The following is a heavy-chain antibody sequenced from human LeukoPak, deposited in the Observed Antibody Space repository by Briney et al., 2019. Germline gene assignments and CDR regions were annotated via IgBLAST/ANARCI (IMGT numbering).Heavy chain of an antibody. J-gene: IGHJ5*02. CDR2: ISGSGGST. CDR3: AKDSTIFGVVIPTNWFDP. D-gene: IGHD3-3*01. CDR1: GFTFSSYA. V-gene: IGHV3-23*01. Sequence: GGSLRLSCAASGFTFSSYAMSWVRQAPGKELEWVSAISGSGGSTYYADSVKGRFTISRDNSKNTLYLQMNSLRAEDTAVYYCAKDSTIFGVVIPTNWFDPWGQGTLVTVSS.